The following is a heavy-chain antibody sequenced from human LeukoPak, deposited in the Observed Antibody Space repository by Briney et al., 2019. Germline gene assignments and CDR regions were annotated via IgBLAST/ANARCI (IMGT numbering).Heavy chain of an antibody. CDR2: ITGSGGST. J-gene: IGHJ4*02. CDR3: AAVYDSSGYHPLDY. CDR1: GFTFSSYA. D-gene: IGHD3-22*01. Sequence: PGGSLRLSCAASGFTFSSYAMTWVRQAPGKGLEWVSGITGSGGSTYYADSVKGRLAISRDNSKNTLYLQMNGLRAEDAAVYYCAAVYDSSGYHPLDYWGQGTLVTVSS. V-gene: IGHV3-23*01.